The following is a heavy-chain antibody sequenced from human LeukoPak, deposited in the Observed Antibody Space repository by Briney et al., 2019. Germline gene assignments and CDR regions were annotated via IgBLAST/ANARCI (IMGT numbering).Heavy chain of an antibody. Sequence: PSETLSLTCTVSGGSIGTYYWSWIRQPPGKGLEWIGYIYYSGNTNYNPSLKSRVTISLDTSKNQFSLKLSSVTAADTAVYYCTRHPGVNTPHAVWGQGTMVTVSS. CDR1: GGSIGTYY. CDR2: IYYSGNT. V-gene: IGHV4-59*08. CDR3: TRHPGVNTPHAV. J-gene: IGHJ3*01. D-gene: IGHD3-10*01.